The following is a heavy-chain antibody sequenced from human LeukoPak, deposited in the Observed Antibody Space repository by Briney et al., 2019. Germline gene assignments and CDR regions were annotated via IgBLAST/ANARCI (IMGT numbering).Heavy chain of an antibody. CDR2: INPKSGGT. D-gene: IGHD3-10*01. Sequence: ASVKVSCQASGYTFTDYYIHWVRQAPGQGLEWMGWINPKSGGTNYAQKFQGRVTMTWDTSISTASLELSSLRSDDTAVYYCARPALWFGEFTHFDYWGQGTLVTVSS. CDR1: GYTFTDYY. CDR3: ARPALWFGEFTHFDY. V-gene: IGHV1-2*02. J-gene: IGHJ4*02.